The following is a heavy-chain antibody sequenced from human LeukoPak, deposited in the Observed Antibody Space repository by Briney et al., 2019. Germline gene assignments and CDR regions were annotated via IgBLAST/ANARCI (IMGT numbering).Heavy chain of an antibody. CDR2: IYYSGST. CDR1: GGSISSSSYY. CDR3: ARHDIAAALVIDY. V-gene: IGHV4-39*01. Sequence: PSETLSLTCTVSGGSISSSSYYWGWIRQPPGKGLEWIGSIYYSGSTCYNPSLKSRVTISVDTSKNQFSLKLSSVTAADTAMYYCARHDIAAALVIDYWGQGTLVTVSS. D-gene: IGHD6-13*01. J-gene: IGHJ4*02.